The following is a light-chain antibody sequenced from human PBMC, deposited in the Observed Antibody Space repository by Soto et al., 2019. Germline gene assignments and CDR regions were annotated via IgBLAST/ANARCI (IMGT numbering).Light chain of an antibody. J-gene: IGKJ1*01. CDR2: KAS. Sequence: DIQRTQYTSSLSASVGDRVTITCRASQSISSWLAWYQQKPGKAPKLLIYKASSLESGVPSRFSGSGSGTEFTLTISSLQPDDFATYYCQQYNSYSPWTFGQGTKVDIK. V-gene: IGKV1-5*03. CDR3: QQYNSYSPWT. CDR1: QSISSW.